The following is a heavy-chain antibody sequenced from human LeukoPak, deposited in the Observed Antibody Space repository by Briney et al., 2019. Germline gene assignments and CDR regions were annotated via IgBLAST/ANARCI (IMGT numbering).Heavy chain of an antibody. CDR2: ISCDGSNK. CDR3: ARDLSYDSSGVFDY. Sequence: GRSLRLSCAASGFTFSSYAMHWVRQAPGKGLEWVAVISCDGSNKYYADSVKGRFTISRDNSKNTLYLQMNSLRAEDTAVYYCARDLSYDSSGVFDYWGQGTLVTVSS. V-gene: IGHV3-30*04. J-gene: IGHJ4*02. D-gene: IGHD3-22*01. CDR1: GFTFSSYA.